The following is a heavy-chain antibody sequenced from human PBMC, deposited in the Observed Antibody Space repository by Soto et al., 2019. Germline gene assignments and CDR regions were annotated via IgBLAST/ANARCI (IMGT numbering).Heavy chain of an antibody. J-gene: IGHJ4*02. D-gene: IGHD4-17*01. V-gene: IGHV4-31*03. CDR3: ARDRSRYDYGDYFDY. Sequence: PSETLSLTCTASGGSISSGGYYWSWIRQHPGKGLEWIGYIYYSGSTYYNPSLKSRVTISVDTSKNQFSLKLSSVTAADTAVYYCARDRSRYDYGDYFDYWGQGTLVTVSS. CDR2: IYYSGST. CDR1: GGSISSGGYY.